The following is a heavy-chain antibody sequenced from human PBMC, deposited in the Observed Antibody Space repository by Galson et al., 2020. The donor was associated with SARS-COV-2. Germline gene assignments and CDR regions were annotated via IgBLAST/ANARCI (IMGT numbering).Heavy chain of an antibody. J-gene: IGHJ4*02. Sequence: GGPLRLSCAASGFTFSNAWMSWVRQAPGKGLEWVGRIKSKTDGGTTDYAAPVKGRFTISRDDSKNTLYLQMNSLKTEDTAVYYCTTDSAIVGATLLMDYWGQGTLVTVSS. D-gene: IGHD1-26*01. CDR3: TTDSAIVGATLLMDY. CDR2: IKSKTDGGTT. V-gene: IGHV3-15*01. CDR1: GFTFSNAW.